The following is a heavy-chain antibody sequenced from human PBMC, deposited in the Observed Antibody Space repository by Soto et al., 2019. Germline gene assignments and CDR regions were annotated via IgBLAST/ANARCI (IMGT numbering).Heavy chain of an antibody. D-gene: IGHD2-15*01. CDR3: ARRLGCSGGSCYSYSLDP. V-gene: IGHV4-39*01. CDR2: IFYSGVT. CDR1: GTSVSLSGC. Sequence: GTSVSLSGCRGLNRQPPGKGLEWIGTIFYSGVTYYNPSLKSRVTISVDTSKNQFSLKLSSVTAADTAVYYCARRLGCSGGSCYSYSLDPWGPATLVTVSS. J-gene: IGHJ5*02.